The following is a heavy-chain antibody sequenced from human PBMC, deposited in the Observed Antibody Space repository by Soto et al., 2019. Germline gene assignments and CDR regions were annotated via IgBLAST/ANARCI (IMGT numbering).Heavy chain of an antibody. CDR3: ATYCSGGSCYYRDY. Sequence: GSLRLSCAASGFTFSSYAMSWVRQAPGKGLEWVSAISGSGGSTYYADSVKGRFTISRDNSKNTLYLQMNSLRAEDTAVYYCATYCSGGSCYYRDYWGQGTLVTVSS. CDR1: GFTFSSYA. D-gene: IGHD2-15*01. J-gene: IGHJ4*02. CDR2: ISGSGGST. V-gene: IGHV3-23*01.